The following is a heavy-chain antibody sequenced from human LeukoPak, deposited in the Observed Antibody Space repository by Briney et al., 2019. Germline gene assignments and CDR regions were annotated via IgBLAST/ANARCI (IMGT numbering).Heavy chain of an antibody. Sequence: PGGSLRLSCAASGFTFSSYAMSWVRQAPGKGLEWVSAISGSGGRTYYADSVKGRFTISRDNSKNTLYLQMNSLRAEDTAIYYCAKGGGCSGGSCYTHYYYYYMDVWGKGTTVTVSS. CDR1: GFTFSSYA. CDR2: ISGSGGRT. J-gene: IGHJ6*03. CDR3: AKGGGCSGGSCYTHYYYYYMDV. D-gene: IGHD2-15*01. V-gene: IGHV3-23*01.